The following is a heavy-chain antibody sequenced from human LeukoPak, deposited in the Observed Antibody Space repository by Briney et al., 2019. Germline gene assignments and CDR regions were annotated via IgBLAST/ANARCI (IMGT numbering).Heavy chain of an antibody. CDR1: GDSFSSSSHY. D-gene: IGHD4-17*01. J-gene: IGHJ4*02. V-gene: IGHV4-39*01. CDR3: ARHVYGEYGPGDY. Sequence: SETLSLTCTVSGDSFSSSSHYWGWLRQPPGRGLEWIGSIRNSGNTYYSPSLKSRVTISVDTSRNQFSLKLSSVTAADTAVYYCARHVYGEYGPGDYWGQGILVTVSS. CDR2: IRNSGNT.